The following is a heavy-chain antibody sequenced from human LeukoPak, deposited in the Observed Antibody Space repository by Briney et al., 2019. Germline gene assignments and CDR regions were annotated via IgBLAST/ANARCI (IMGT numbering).Heavy chain of an antibody. CDR2: ISWNSGSI. V-gene: IGHV3-9*01. CDR1: GFTFDDYA. Sequence: GGSLRLSCAASGFTFDDYAMHWVRQAPGKGLEWVSGISWNSGSIGYADSVKGRFTISRDNAKNSLYLQMNSLRAEDTALYYCVREVRYYDFWSGYYRPGWFDPWGQGTLVTVSS. D-gene: IGHD3-3*01. J-gene: IGHJ5*02. CDR3: VREVRYYDFWSGYYRPGWFDP.